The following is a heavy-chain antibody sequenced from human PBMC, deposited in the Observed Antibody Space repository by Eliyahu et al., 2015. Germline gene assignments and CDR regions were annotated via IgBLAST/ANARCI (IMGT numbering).Heavy chain of an antibody. V-gene: IGHV4-34*01. D-gene: IGHD2-15*01. CDR2: INHSGST. J-gene: IGHJ5*02. CDR3: ARAGRVVAARGSGWFDP. CDR1: GXSFXGYY. Sequence: QVQLQQWGAGLLKPSETLXLTCAVYGXSFXGYYWSWIRQPPGKGLEWIGEINHSGSTNYNPSLXSRVTISVDTSKNQFSLKLSSVTAADTAVYYCARAGRVVAARGSGWFDPWGQGTLVTVSS.